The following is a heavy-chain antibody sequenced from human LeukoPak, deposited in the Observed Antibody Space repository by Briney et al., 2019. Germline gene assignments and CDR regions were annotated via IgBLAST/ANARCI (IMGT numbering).Heavy chain of an antibody. D-gene: IGHD1-26*01. CDR3: ARADSGSYYTGLFDY. J-gene: IGHJ4*02. Sequence: AGASLRLSCAASGFTFSSYAMSWVRQAPGKGLEWVSAISGSGGSTYYADSVKGRFTISRGNSKNTLYLQMNSLRAEDTAVYSCARADSGSYYTGLFDYWGQGTLVTVSS. CDR1: GFTFSSYA. V-gene: IGHV3-23*01. CDR2: ISGSGGST.